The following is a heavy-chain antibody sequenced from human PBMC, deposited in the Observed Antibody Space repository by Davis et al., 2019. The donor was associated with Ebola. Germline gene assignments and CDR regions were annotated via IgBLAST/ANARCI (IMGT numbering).Heavy chain of an antibody. CDR2: IYPGDSGT. CDR3: ARGSYSDYFDY. Sequence: GESLKISCKGSCSLFTSYWIGWVRQMPGKGLEWMGIIYPGDSGTRYSPSFQGQVTISADKSISTAYLQWSSLKASDTAMYYCARGSYSDYFDYWGQGTLVTVSS. V-gene: IGHV5-51*01. D-gene: IGHD1-26*01. J-gene: IGHJ4*02. CDR1: CSLFTSYW.